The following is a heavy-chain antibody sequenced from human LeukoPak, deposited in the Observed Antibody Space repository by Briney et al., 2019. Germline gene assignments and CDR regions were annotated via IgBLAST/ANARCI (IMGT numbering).Heavy chain of an antibody. CDR2: INSDGRGT. Sequence: PGGSLRLSCAASGFTFNTHRMHWVRQVPGKGLVWVSFINSDGRGTNYADSVKGRFTISRDDTKNTLYLQMNSLRSEDTAVYYCANSIAAHIWGQGTLVTVSS. V-gene: IGHV3-74*01. CDR3: ANSIAAHI. D-gene: IGHD6-6*01. J-gene: IGHJ4*02. CDR1: GFTFNTHR.